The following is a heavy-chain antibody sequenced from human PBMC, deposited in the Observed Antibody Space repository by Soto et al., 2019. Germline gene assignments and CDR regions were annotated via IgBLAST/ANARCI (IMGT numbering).Heavy chain of an antibody. Sequence: QVQLVQSGAEVKKPGASVKVSCKASGYTFVKYEINWVRQATAQGLEWLGWMNPHSGDTFYAQNFQGRVTMTRNTSITTAYMELNSLKSEDTAVYYCARQQAMDYWGQGTLVTVSS. J-gene: IGHJ4*02. V-gene: IGHV1-8*01. CDR2: MNPHSGDT. CDR3: ARQQAMDY. CDR1: GYTFVKYE.